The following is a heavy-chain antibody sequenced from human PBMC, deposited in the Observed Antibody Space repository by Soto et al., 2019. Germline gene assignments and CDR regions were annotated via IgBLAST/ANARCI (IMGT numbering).Heavy chain of an antibody. D-gene: IGHD3-10*01. CDR1: GYTFTTQG. Sequence: QVQLVQSGGEVKKPGASVNVSCKASGYTFTTQGISWVRQAPGQGLEWMGWISGYTRDTNYAQKVHGRVPMTTDTTTTTAHMQLRRLRTDDTAVSYCARVSEFPDFSTHRWFDTWGQGTLVTVSS. CDR3: ARVSEFPDFSTHRWFDT. J-gene: IGHJ5*02. CDR2: ISGYTRDT. V-gene: IGHV1-18*01.